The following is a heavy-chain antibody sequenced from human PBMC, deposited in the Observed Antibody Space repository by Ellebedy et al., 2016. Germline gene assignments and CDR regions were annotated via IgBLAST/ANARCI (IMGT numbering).Heavy chain of an antibody. V-gene: IGHV1-3*02. J-gene: IGHJ4*02. Sequence: ASVKVSCXASGYTFMNYAIHWVRQTPGQRLEWMGWSNVGNGNTKYSEELQDRITITRDTSASTAYMELSRLRSDDMAVYYCARGGDCSFTSCYTGPFDYWGQGTLVTVSS. D-gene: IGHD2-2*02. CDR3: ARGGDCSFTSCYTGPFDY. CDR2: SNVGNGNT. CDR1: GYTFMNYA.